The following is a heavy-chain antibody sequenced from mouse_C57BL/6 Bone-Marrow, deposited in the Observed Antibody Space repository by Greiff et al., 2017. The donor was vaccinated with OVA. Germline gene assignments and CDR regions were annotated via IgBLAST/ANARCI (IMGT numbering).Heavy chain of an antibody. CDR3: ARYTEGFAY. J-gene: IGHJ3*01. V-gene: IGHV5-4*01. D-gene: IGHD1-1*01. Sequence: EVQGVESGGGLVKPGGSLKLSCAASGFTFSSYAMSWVRQTPEKRLEWVATISDGGSYTYYPDNVKGRLTISRDNAKNNLYLQMSHLKSEDTAMYYCARYTEGFAYWGQGTLVTVSA. CDR2: ISDGGSYT. CDR1: GFTFSSYA.